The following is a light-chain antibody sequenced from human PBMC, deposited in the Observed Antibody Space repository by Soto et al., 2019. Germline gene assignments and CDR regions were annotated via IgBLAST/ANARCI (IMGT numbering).Light chain of an antibody. Sequence: ALTQPPSVSGSPGQSVTISCTATTTDIGNYDSVSWYQQAPGTAPKLIIYDVNNRPSGAPDRFSGSTSGNTASLTISGLQAEDETDYFCSLYSSNGSLIFGPGTKVTVL. CDR1: TTDIGNYDS. CDR3: SLYSSNGSLI. J-gene: IGLJ1*01. V-gene: IGLV2-18*01. CDR2: DVN.